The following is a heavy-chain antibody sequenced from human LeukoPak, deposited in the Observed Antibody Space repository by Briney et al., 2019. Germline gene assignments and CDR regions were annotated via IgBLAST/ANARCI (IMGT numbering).Heavy chain of an antibody. Sequence: ASVKVSCKASGYTFTSYDINWVRQATGQGLEWMGWMNPNSGNTGYAQKLQGRVTMTTDTSTSTAYMELRSLRSDDTAVYYCARDAFSGSGYSGDAFDIWGQGTMVTVSS. V-gene: IGHV1-8*02. CDR3: ARDAFSGSGYSGDAFDI. J-gene: IGHJ3*02. CDR1: GYTFTSYD. CDR2: MNPNSGNT. D-gene: IGHD3-22*01.